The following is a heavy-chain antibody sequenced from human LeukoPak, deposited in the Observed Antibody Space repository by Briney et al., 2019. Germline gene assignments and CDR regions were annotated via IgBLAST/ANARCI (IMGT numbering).Heavy chain of an antibody. CDR1: GYTFTGYY. Sequence: ASVKVSCKASGYTFTGYYMHWVRQAPGQGLEWMGWINPNSGGTNYAQKFQGRVTMTRDTSISTAYMELSRLRSDDTAVYYCARSGVGDIPFDAFDIWGQGTMVTVSS. J-gene: IGHJ3*02. CDR2: INPNSGGT. V-gene: IGHV1-2*02. D-gene: IGHD1-26*01. CDR3: ARSGVGDIPFDAFDI.